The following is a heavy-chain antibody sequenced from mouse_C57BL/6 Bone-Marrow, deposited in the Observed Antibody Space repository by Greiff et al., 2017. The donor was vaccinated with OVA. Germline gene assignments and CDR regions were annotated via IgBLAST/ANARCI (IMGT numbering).Heavy chain of an antibody. CDR3: ARYYGSSLYFDY. CDR1: GYTFTSYW. D-gene: IGHD1-1*01. V-gene: IGHV1-59*01. J-gene: IGHJ2*01. Sequence: VQLQQPGAELVRPGTSVKLSCKASGYTFTSYWMHWVKQRPGQGLEWIGVIDPSDSYTNYNQKFTGKATLTVDTSSSTAYMQLSSLTSEDSAVYYCARYYGSSLYFDYWGQGTTLTVSS. CDR2: IDPSDSYT.